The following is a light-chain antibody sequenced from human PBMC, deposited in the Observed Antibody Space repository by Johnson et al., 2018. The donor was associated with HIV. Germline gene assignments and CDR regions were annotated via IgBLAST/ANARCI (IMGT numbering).Light chain of an antibody. CDR1: SSNIGRNY. CDR2: DNN. Sequence: QSVLTQPPSVSAAPGQKVTISCSGSSSNIGRNYVSWYQQLPGTAPKLLIFDNNKRPSGIPDRFSASKSGTSATLGITGLQTGDEADYYCGTWDSSLSAYVFGTGPKVTAL. J-gene: IGLJ1*01. CDR3: GTWDSSLSAYV. V-gene: IGLV1-51*01.